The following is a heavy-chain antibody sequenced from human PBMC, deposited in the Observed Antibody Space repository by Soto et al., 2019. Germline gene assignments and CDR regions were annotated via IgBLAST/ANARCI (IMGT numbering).Heavy chain of an antibody. V-gene: IGHV4-31*02. CDR1: GGSISSGGYY. D-gene: IGHD4-17*01. CDR3: AREKGAQVTTVTTLYAFYI. CDR2: IYYSGST. Sequence: LCGGSISSGGYYWSWIRQHPGKGLEWIGYIYYSGSTYYNPSLKSRVTISVDTSKNQFSLKLRCVTAADTAVYYCAREKGAQVTTVTTLYAFYIWGQGTMVTVSS. J-gene: IGHJ3*02.